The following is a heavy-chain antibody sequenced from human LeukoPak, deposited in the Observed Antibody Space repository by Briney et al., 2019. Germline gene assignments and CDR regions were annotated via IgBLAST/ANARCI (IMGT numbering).Heavy chain of an antibody. CDR1: GFTFSSYA. CDR3: ARIGAGSSRDY. CDR2: ISSSGGNT. J-gene: IGHJ4*02. V-gene: IGHV3-23*01. Sequence: GGSLRLSCAASGFTFSSYAMSWVRQAPGKGLEWVSSISSSGGNTYYSDSVKGRFTISRDNSKNSLYLQMNSLRAEDTAVYYCARIGAGSSRDYWGQGTLVTVSS. D-gene: IGHD6-13*01.